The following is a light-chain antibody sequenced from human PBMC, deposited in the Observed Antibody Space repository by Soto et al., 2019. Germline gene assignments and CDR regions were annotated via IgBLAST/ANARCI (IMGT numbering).Light chain of an antibody. CDR1: SSDIGAYKY. CDR2: DVN. V-gene: IGLV2-14*03. CDR3: TSYTGSNTLEV. Sequence: QSVLTQPASVSGSPGQSITISCTGTSSDIGAYKYVSWYRQHPGKAPQLLIYDVNNRPSGVSHRFSGSKSGNTASLTISGLQSEDEADYFCTSYTGSNTLEVFGPGTKVTVL. J-gene: IGLJ1*01.